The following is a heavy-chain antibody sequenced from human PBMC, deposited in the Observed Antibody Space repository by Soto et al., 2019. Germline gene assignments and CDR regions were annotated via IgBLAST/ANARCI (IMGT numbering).Heavy chain of an antibody. J-gene: IGHJ3*02. CDR2: INRGGSST. CDR1: GFTFSSYW. Sequence: EVQLVESGGGLVQPGGSLRLSCAASGFTFSSYWMHWVSQAPGKGLVWVSRINRGGSSTSYADSVKGRFTISRDNAKNTLYLQMNSLKAEDTAVYYCAVPYLYSSSTFHMWGQGTMVTVSS. V-gene: IGHV3-74*01. CDR3: AVPYLYSSSTFHM. D-gene: IGHD6-6*01.